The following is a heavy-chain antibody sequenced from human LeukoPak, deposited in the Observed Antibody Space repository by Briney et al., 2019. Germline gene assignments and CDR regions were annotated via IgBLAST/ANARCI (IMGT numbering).Heavy chain of an antibody. CDR1: GFTFSNYN. CDR3: AELGITMIGGV. V-gene: IGHV3-21*01. D-gene: IGHD3-10*02. Sequence: GGSLRLSCAASGFTFSNYNMNWVRQAPGKGLEWVSSISFSGSYIYYADSLKGRFTISRDNAKNSLYLQMNSLRAEDTAVYYCAELGITMIGGVWGKGTTVTISS. CDR2: ISFSGSYI. J-gene: IGHJ6*04.